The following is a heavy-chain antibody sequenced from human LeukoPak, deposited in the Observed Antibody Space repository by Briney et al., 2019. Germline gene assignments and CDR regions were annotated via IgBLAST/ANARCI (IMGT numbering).Heavy chain of an antibody. Sequence: SETLSLTCTVSDDSITIYYWTWIRQPAGKGLEWIGRIYTSGSTNYNPSLKGRVTMSVDTSKNQFALKLSSVTAADTAVYFCARLYYDSSVAVDYWGQGTLVTVSS. V-gene: IGHV4-4*07. CDR1: DDSITIYY. J-gene: IGHJ4*02. D-gene: IGHD3-22*01. CDR3: ARLYYDSSVAVDY. CDR2: IYTSGST.